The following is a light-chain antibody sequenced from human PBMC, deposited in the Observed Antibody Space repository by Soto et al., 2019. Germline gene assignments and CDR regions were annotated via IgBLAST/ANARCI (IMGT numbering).Light chain of an antibody. J-gene: IGKJ5*01. CDR3: QQCGSSST. V-gene: IGKV3D-20*02. Sequence: EIVLTQSPATLSLSPGERATLSCRASQSISSTYLTWYHQKPGQAPRLLIYDASRRATGIPDRFSGSGSGTDFTLTISRLEPEDFAVYYCQQCGSSSTFGQGTRLEIK. CDR1: QSISSTY. CDR2: DAS.